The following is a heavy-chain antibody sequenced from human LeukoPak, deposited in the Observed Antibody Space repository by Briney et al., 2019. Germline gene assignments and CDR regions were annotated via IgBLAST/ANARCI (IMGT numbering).Heavy chain of an antibody. V-gene: IGHV3-23*01. Sequence: GGSLRLSCAASGFIFSSYAMNWVRQAPGKGLEWVSAISGSGANAYYADSVKGRFTISRDNSKNTLYLQMNSLRAEDTAVYYCAKHRLRAFDIWGQGTMVTVSS. CDR1: GFIFSSYA. CDR3: AKHRLRAFDI. J-gene: IGHJ3*02. CDR2: ISGSGANA. D-gene: IGHD5/OR15-5a*01.